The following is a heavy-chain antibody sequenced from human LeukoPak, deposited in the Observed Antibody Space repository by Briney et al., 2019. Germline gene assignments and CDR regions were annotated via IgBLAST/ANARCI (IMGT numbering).Heavy chain of an antibody. Sequence: GGSLRLSCAATGFTFSDYYMNWIRQAPGKGLEWISFISSTGSTIHYADSVKGRFTVSRDNAKNSLYLQMNSLRAEDTAVYFCARGGYSYGLVYWGDGALVTVSS. CDR2: ISSTGSTI. V-gene: IGHV3-11*01. J-gene: IGHJ4*01. D-gene: IGHD5-18*01. CDR3: ARGGYSYGLVY. CDR1: GFTFSDYY.